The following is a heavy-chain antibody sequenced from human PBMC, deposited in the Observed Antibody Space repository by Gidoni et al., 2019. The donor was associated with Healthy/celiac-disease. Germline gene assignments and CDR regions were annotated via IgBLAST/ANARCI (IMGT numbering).Heavy chain of an antibody. Sequence: QVQLQQWGAGLLKPSETLSLTFAVYGGSFSGYYLSWIRQPPGKGLEWIGEINHSGSTNYNPSLKSRVTISVDTSKNQFSLKLSSVTAADTAVYYCARGFLGYCTNGVCYRGWFDPWGQGTLVTVSS. CDR2: INHSGST. CDR1: GGSFSGYY. D-gene: IGHD2-8*01. J-gene: IGHJ5*02. V-gene: IGHV4-34*01. CDR3: ARGFLGYCTNGVCYRGWFDP.